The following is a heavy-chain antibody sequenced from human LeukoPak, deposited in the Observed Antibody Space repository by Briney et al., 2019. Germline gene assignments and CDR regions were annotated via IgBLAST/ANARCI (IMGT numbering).Heavy chain of an antibody. CDR3: AREDHYSSSYDY. V-gene: IGHV3-21*01. CDR1: GFTFSSYS. D-gene: IGHD6-6*01. CDR2: ISSSSSYM. Sequence: PGGSLRLSCAASGFTFSSYSMNWVRQAPGKGLEWVSSISSSSSYMYYADSVKGRFTISRDNAKNSLYLQMNSLRAEDTAVYYCAREDHYSSSYDYWGQGTLVTVSS. J-gene: IGHJ4*02.